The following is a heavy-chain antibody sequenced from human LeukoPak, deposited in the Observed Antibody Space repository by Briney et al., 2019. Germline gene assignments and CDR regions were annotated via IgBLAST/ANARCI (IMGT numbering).Heavy chain of an antibody. CDR2: IIPIFGTA. Sequence: SVKVSCKASGYTFTNYGISWMRQAPGQGLEWMGGIIPIFGTANYAQKFQGRVTITADKSTSTAYMELSSLRSEDTAVYYCARGGSADAFDIWGQGTMVTVSS. D-gene: IGHD1-26*01. CDR1: GYTFTNYG. J-gene: IGHJ3*02. V-gene: IGHV1-69*06. CDR3: ARGGSADAFDI.